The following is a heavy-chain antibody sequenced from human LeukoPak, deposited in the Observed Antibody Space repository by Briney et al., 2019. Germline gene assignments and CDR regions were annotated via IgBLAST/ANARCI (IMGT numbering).Heavy chain of an antibody. J-gene: IGHJ1*01. V-gene: IGHV4-34*01. CDR3: ARGDVRFFPEGYFQH. D-gene: IGHD3-3*01. Sequence: GSLRLSCAASGFTFSSYAMHWVRQAPGKGLEWIGEINHSGSTNYNPSLKSRVTISVDTSKNQFSLKLSSVTAADTAVYYCARGDVRFFPEGYFQHWGQGTLVTVSS. CDR2: INHSGST. CDR1: GFTFSSYA.